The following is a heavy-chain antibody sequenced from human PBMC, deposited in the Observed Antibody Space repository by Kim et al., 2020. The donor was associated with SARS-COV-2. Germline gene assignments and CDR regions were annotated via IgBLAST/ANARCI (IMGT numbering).Heavy chain of an antibody. Sequence: GESLKISCKGSGYSFTSYWIGWVRQMPGKGLEWMGIIYPGDSDTRYSPSFQGQVTISADKSISTAYLQWSSLKASDTAMYYCARQSSYCSSTSCYSPGGDYPNAGGVDYWGQGTLVTVSS. CDR1: GYSFTSYW. V-gene: IGHV5-51*01. CDR2: IYPGDSDT. J-gene: IGHJ4*02. CDR3: ARQSSYCSSTSCYSPGGDYPNAGGVDY. D-gene: IGHD2-2*01.